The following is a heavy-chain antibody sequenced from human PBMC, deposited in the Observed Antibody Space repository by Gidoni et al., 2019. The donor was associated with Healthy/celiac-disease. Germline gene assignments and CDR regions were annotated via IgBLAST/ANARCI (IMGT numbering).Heavy chain of an antibody. V-gene: IGHV4-34*01. CDR3: ARVRCSSTGGYTWRGLRPGFDY. CDR2: INHSGST. Sequence: QVQLQQWGAGLLKPSETLSLTCAVYGGSFSGYYWSWLRQPPGKGLDLIGEINHSGSTNHNPALKSRVTISVDTSKNQFSRKLSSVTAADTAGYYCARVRCSSTGGYTWRGLRPGFDYLGQGTLVTVSA. CDR1: GGSFSGYY. D-gene: IGHD2-2*02. J-gene: IGHJ4*02.